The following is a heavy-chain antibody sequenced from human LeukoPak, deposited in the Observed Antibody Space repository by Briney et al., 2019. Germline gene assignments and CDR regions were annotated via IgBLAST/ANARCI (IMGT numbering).Heavy chain of an antibody. J-gene: IGHJ5*02. CDR1: GGSINSY. Sequence: SETLSLTCSVSGGSINSYWSWIRQPAGKGLEWIGHISGSGTITYNPALQSRLSISIDTSKNQFSLKLMSVTAADTAVYYCARDSGTTGEVKFDPWGQGTLVTVSS. CDR3: ARDSGTTGEVKFDP. D-gene: IGHD3-10*01. CDR2: ISGSGTI. V-gene: IGHV4-4*07.